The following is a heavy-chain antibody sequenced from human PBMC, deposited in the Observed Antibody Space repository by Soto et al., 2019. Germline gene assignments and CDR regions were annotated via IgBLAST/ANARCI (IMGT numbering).Heavy chain of an antibody. CDR1: GYSLTELS. D-gene: IGHD1-26*01. V-gene: IGHV1-24*01. J-gene: IGHJ4*02. CDR3: ATAVTDSGSYLDY. Sequence: GASVKVSCTVSGYSLTELSMHWVRQAPGKGLEWMGGFDPEDGETIYAQKFQGRVTMTEDTSTDTAYMELSSLRSEDTAVYYCATAVTDSGSYLDYWGQGTLVTVS. CDR2: FDPEDGET.